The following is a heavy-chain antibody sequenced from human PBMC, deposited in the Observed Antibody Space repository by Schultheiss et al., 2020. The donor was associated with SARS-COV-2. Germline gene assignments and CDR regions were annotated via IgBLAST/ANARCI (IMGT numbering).Heavy chain of an antibody. CDR3: ATIWPLSSGWAY. CDR1: GFTVTSNY. CDR2: IVWNSGSI. J-gene: IGHJ4*02. V-gene: IGHV3-20*04. Sequence: AGSLRLSCAVSGFTVTSNYMSWVRQAPGKGLEWVSGIVWNSGSIGYADSVKGRFTISRDNAKNSLYLQMNSLRVEDTAIYYCATIWPLSSGWAYWGQGTLVTVSS. D-gene: IGHD6-19*01.